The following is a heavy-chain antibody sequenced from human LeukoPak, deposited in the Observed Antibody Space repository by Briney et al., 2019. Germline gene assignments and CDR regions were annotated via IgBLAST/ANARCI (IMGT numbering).Heavy chain of an antibody. CDR3: ARSSREMATISKYFDY. Sequence: SETLSLTCTVSGGSISSYYWSWIRPPPGKGLEWIGYIYYIGSTNYNPSLKTRVTISVDTSKNQFSLKLSSVTAADTAVYYCARSSREMATISKYFDYWGQGTLVTVSS. D-gene: IGHD5-24*01. V-gene: IGHV4-59*01. CDR1: GGSISSYY. CDR2: IYYIGST. J-gene: IGHJ4*02.